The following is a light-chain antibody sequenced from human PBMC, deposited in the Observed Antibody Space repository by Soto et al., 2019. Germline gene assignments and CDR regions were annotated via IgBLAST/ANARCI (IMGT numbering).Light chain of an antibody. Sequence: QSALTQPASVSGSXXXSITXXCTGTSSDIGAYNFVSWYQQHPGKAPKLMLYDVNIRPSGVSNRFSGSKSGNTASLTISGLQAEDEADYYCTSWTTSTTMIFGGGTKVTVL. CDR2: DVN. J-gene: IGLJ2*01. CDR1: SSDIGAYNF. CDR3: TSWTTSTTMI. V-gene: IGLV2-14*03.